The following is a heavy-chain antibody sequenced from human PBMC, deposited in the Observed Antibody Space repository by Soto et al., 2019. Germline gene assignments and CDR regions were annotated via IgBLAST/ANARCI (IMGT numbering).Heavy chain of an antibody. V-gene: IGHV2-26*01. J-gene: IGHJ4*02. CDR2: IFSNDEK. CDR3: ARISIAARHSDY. D-gene: IGHD6-6*01. Sequence: QVTLKESGPVLVKPTETLTLTCTVSGFSLSNARMGVSWIRQPPGKALEWLAHIFSNDEKSYSTSLKSRLTIFKDTSKSQVVLTMNNMDPVDTATYYCARISIAARHSDYWGQGTLVTVSS. CDR1: GFSLSNARMG.